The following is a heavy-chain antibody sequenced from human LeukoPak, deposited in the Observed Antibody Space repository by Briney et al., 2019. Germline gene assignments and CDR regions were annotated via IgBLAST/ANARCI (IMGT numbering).Heavy chain of an antibody. D-gene: IGHD3-3*01. Sequence: TGGSLRLSCAASGFTFSSYAMHWVRQAPGKGLEWVAVISYDGSNKYYADSVKGRFTISRDNSKNTLYLQMNSLRAEDTAVYYCARDYEDYDFWSGYYSAYYYYYGMDVWGQGTTVTVSS. J-gene: IGHJ6*02. CDR2: ISYDGSNK. CDR1: GFTFSSYA. CDR3: ARDYEDYDFWSGYYSAYYYYYGMDV. V-gene: IGHV3-30-3*01.